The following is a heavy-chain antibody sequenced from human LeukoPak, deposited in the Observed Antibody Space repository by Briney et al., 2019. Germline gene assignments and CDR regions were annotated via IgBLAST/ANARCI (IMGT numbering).Heavy chain of an antibody. CDR1: GFTFSSYA. Sequence: GGSLRLSCAASGFTFSSYAMICVRQAPEKGLECVSAMSGSCGSTYYADSVKGRFTISRHNSKNTLYLQMNSLRAEDTAVYYCAKDSTAGSYSYYYMDVWGKGTTVTVSS. CDR3: AKDSTAGSYSYYYMDV. CDR2: MSGSCGST. D-gene: IGHD4-17*01. J-gene: IGHJ6*03. V-gene: IGHV3-23*01.